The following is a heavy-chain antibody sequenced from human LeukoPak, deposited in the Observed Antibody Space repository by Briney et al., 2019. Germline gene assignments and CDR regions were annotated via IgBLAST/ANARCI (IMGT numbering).Heavy chain of an antibody. CDR1: GGSISSGSYY. CDR2: IYTSGST. V-gene: IGHV4-61*02. CDR3: ARGWGYSYGNDFDY. J-gene: IGHJ4*02. D-gene: IGHD5-18*01. Sequence: SETLSLTCTVSGGSISSGSYYWSWIRQPAGKGLEWIGRIYTSGSTNYNPSLKSRFTISVDTSKNQFSLKLSSVTAADTAVYYCARGWGYSYGNDFDYWGQGILVTVSS.